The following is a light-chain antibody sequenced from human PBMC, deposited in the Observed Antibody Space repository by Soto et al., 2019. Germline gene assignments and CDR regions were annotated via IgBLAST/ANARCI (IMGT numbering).Light chain of an antibody. CDR1: SSDVGGYNY. V-gene: IGLV2-14*01. CDR3: SSWTDSSAYL. CDR2: EVS. Sequence: QSALTQPASVSGSPGQSITSSCTGTSSDVGGYNYVSWYQQHPGKAPKLIIYEVSNRPSGVSNRCSGSKSGNTASLTISGLQTEDESDYYCSSWTDSSAYLFGTGTKLNVL. J-gene: IGLJ1*01.